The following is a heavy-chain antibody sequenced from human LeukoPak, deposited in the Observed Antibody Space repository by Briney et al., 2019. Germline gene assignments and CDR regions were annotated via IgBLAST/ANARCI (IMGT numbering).Heavy chain of an antibody. D-gene: IGHD7-27*01. V-gene: IGHV3-48*01. Sequence: GGSLRLSCAASGFTFSSYNMNWVRQAPGEGLEWLSYISSTSSTIYYADSVKGRLTISRDNAKNSLYLHMNSLRGEDTAVYYCARGDWGSNFDYWGQGTLVTVSS. CDR2: ISSTSSTI. J-gene: IGHJ4*02. CDR1: GFTFSSYN. CDR3: ARGDWGSNFDY.